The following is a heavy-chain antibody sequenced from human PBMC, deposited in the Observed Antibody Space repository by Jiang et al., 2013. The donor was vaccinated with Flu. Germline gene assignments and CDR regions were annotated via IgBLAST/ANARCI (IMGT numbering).Heavy chain of an antibody. CDR3: AREFCGGDCYHSRLDY. CDR1: GFSLSTSGMC. CDR2: IFSDDEK. D-gene: IGHD2-21*02. J-gene: IGHJ4*02. Sequence: KPTQTLTLTCTFSGFSLSTSGMCVGWIRQPPGKALEWLAHIFSDDEKSHSTSLKSRLTISKDTSKSQVVLTMTNMDPVDTATYYCAREFCGGDCYHSRLDYWGQGILVTVSS. V-gene: IGHV2-26*01.